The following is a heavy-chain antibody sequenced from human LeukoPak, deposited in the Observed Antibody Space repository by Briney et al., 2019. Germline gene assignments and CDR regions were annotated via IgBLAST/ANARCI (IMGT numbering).Heavy chain of an antibody. Sequence: GGSLRLSCAASGFTFDDYGMSWVRQAPGKGLEWVSAISGSGGSTYYADSVKGRFTISRDNSKNTLYLQMNSLRAEDTAVYYCAKDLSENKDSSSSYMDVWGKGTTVTVSS. V-gene: IGHV3-23*01. CDR1: GFTFDDYG. CDR2: ISGSGGST. D-gene: IGHD6-6*01. J-gene: IGHJ6*03. CDR3: AKDLSENKDSSSSYMDV.